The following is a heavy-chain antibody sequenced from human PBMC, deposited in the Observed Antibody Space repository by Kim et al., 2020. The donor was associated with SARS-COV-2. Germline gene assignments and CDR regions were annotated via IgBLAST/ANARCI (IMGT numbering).Heavy chain of an antibody. CDR2: IRSKAYGGTT. V-gene: IGHV3-49*04. D-gene: IGHD3-22*01. CDR3: TRDRGTYYYDSSGYSIDY. J-gene: IGHJ4*02. CDR1: GFTFGDYA. Sequence: GGSLRLSCTASGFTFGDYAMSWVRQAPGKGLEWVGFIRSKAYGGTTEYAASVKGRFTISRDDSKSIAYLQMNSLKTEDTAVYYCTRDRGTYYYDSSGYSIDYWGQGTLVTVSS.